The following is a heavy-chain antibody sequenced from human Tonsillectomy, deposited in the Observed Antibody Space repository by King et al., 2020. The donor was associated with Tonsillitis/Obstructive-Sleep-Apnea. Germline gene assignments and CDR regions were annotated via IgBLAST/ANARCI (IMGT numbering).Heavy chain of an antibody. J-gene: IGHJ3*02. CDR1: GGSFSGYY. D-gene: IGHD3-9*01. CDR2: INHSGST. CDR3: ARDRLNDILDAFDI. V-gene: IGHV4-34*01. Sequence: VQLQQWGAGLLKPSETLSLTCAVYGGSFSGYYWSWIRQPPGKGLEWIGEINHSGSTNYNPSLKSRVTISVDTSKNQFSLKLSSVTAADTAVYYCARDRLNDILDAFDIWGQGTMVTVSS.